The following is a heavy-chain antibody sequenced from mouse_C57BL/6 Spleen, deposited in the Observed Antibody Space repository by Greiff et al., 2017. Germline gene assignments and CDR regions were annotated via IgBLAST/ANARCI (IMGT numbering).Heavy chain of an antibody. CDR3: ARDRPYGSRDYCAMDY. D-gene: IGHD1-1*01. V-gene: IGHV3-6*01. CDR1: GYSITSGYF. CDR2: ISYDGSN. J-gene: IGHJ4*01. Sequence: EVQLQQSGPGLVKPSQSLSLTCSVTGYSITSGYFWFWIRQFPGNLLEWVGFISYDGSNNYTPSINTRISSTRDTSKNQFFLKLNSVTTEDTATYYCARDRPYGSRDYCAMDYWGQGTSVTVSS.